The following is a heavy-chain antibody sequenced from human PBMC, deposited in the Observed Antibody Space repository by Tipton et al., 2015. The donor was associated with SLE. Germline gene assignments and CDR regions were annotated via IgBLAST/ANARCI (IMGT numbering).Heavy chain of an antibody. V-gene: IGHV4-59*11. CDR2: IYYSGST. J-gene: IGHJ5*02. D-gene: IGHD1-26*01. CDR1: GGSISSHH. CDR3: ARQWVGATLGWFDP. Sequence: TLSLTCTVSGGSISSHHWSWIRQPPGKGLEWIGNIYYSGSTKYNPSLKSRVTISVDTSKNQFSLKLSAVTAADTAVYYCARQWVGATLGWFDPWGQGTLVTVSS.